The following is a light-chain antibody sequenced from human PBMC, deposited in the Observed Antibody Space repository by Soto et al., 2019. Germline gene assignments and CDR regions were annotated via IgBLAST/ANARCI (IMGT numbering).Light chain of an antibody. Sequence: EIVMTQSPATLSMSPGERATLSCRASQSVGGNLAWYQQRPGRAPRLLIYDASTRATDIPARFSGSGSGTEFTLTISSLQSEDFALYYCQQYNNWPLYTFGQGTKLEIK. CDR2: DAS. V-gene: IGKV3-15*01. CDR1: QSVGGN. CDR3: QQYNNWPLYT. J-gene: IGKJ2*01.